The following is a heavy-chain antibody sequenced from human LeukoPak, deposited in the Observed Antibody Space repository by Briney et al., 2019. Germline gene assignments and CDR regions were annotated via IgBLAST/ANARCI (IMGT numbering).Heavy chain of an antibody. CDR1: GFVFTIYT. J-gene: IGHJ4*02. D-gene: IGHD2/OR15-2a*01. V-gene: IGHV3-64D*06. Sequence: GGSLRLSCSASGFVFTIYTMYWVRQAPGKGPEYVSTISGSGNGGSIYYADSVKGRFTISRDDSKSIVYLQMNGLRSEDTAVYYCVKDFGRVRGTPDSWGQGTLVTVSS. CDR3: VKDFGRVRGTPDS. CDR2: ISGSGNGGSI.